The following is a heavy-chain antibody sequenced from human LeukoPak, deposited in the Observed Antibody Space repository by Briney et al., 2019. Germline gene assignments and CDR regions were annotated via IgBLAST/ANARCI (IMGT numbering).Heavy chain of an antibody. CDR1: GFTFDDYA. Sequence: GGSLRLSCAASGFTFDDYAMHWVRQAPGKGLEWVSGISWNSGTIGYADSVKGRFSISRDNAKNSLYLQMNSLRAEDTALYYCAKDTTYALEALDYWGQGTLVTVSS. CDR3: AKDTTYALEALDY. CDR2: ISWNSGTI. J-gene: IGHJ4*02. D-gene: IGHD2-2*01. V-gene: IGHV3-9*01.